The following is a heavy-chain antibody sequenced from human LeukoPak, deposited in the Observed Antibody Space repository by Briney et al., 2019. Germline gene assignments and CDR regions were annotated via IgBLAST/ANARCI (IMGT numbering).Heavy chain of an antibody. V-gene: IGHV3-30-3*01. Sequence: GGSLRLSCAASGFTFSSYAMHWVRQAPGKGLEWVAVISYDGSNKYYADAVKGRFTISRDNSKNTLYLQMNSLRAKDTAVYYCGRSSSWFPSYFAFWGQGTLVAVSS. D-gene: IGHD6-13*01. CDR1: GFTFSSYA. CDR2: ISYDGSNK. J-gene: IGHJ4*02. CDR3: GRSSSWFPSYFAF.